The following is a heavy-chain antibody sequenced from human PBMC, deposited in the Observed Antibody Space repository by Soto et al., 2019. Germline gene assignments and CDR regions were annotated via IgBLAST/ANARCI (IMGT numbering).Heavy chain of an antibody. V-gene: IGHV1-69*01. CDR2: IIPIFGTA. CDR1: GGTLSSYA. J-gene: IGHJ4*02. D-gene: IGHD5-12*01. CDR3: ARDAFRDGYAY. Sequence: QVQLVQSGAEVKQPGSSVKVSCKASGGTLSSYAIFWVRQAPGQGLEWMGGIIPIFGTANYAQKFQGRVTITADESTTTSYMELSSLRSEDTAVYYCARDAFRDGYAYWGQGTLVTVSS.